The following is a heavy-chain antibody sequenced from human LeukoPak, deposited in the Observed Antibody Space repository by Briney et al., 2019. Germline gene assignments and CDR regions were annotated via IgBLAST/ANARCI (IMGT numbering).Heavy chain of an antibody. CDR2: LSSSGGTT. CDR3: AKGRGGYYFDY. CDR1: GFTFSNYA. D-gene: IGHD3-22*01. V-gene: IGHV3-23*01. J-gene: IGHJ4*02. Sequence: GSLRLSCAASGFTFSNYAMSWIRQAPGKGLEWVSGLSSSGGTTYYADSVKGRFTISRDNSKSMMYLGMNSLRAEDTAVYYCAKGRGGYYFDYWGQGTLVTVSS.